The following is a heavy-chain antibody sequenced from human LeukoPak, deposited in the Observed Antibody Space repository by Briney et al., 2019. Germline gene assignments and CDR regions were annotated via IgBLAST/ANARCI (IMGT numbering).Heavy chain of an antibody. V-gene: IGHV3-66*01. CDR2: IYSGGST. J-gene: IGHJ5*02. D-gene: IGHD3-3*01. CDR3: ARDFGVVTRNWFDP. CDR1: GFTVSSNY. Sequence: GGSLRLSCAASGFTVSSNYMSWVRQAPGKGLEWVSVIYSGGSTYYGDSVKGRFIISRDNSKNTLYLEMNNLRAEDTAIYYCARDFGVVTRNWFDPWGQGTLVTVSS.